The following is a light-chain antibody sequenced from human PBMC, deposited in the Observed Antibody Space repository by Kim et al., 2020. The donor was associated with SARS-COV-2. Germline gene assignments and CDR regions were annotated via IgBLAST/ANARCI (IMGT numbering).Light chain of an antibody. CDR3: NSRDSSGDHLV. CDR2: GKN. J-gene: IGLJ2*01. CDR1: SLRTYY. Sequence: ALGQTVRITCQGDSLRTYYASWYQQKPGQAPVVVIYGKNNRPSGIPDRFSGSSSGNTASLTITGAQAEDEADYYCNSRDSSGDHLVFGGGTQLTVL. V-gene: IGLV3-19*01.